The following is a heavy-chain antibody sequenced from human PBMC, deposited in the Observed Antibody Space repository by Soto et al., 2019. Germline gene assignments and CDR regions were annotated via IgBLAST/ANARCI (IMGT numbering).Heavy chain of an antibody. D-gene: IGHD5-18*01. Sequence: QMQLVQSGPEVKKPGTSVKVSCKASGFTFTSSAVQWVRQARGQRLEWIGWIVVGSGNTNYAQKFQERVTITSDMSTSTAYMEMSSLRSEDTAVYYCAVPRAYSYGLDYWGQGTLVTVSS. CDR1: GFTFTSSA. CDR2: IVVGSGNT. J-gene: IGHJ4*02. V-gene: IGHV1-58*01. CDR3: AVPRAYSYGLDY.